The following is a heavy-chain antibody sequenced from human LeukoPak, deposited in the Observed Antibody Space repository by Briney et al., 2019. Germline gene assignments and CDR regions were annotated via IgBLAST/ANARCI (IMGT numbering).Heavy chain of an antibody. CDR3: ARQNDFRLDY. D-gene: IGHD3-3*01. J-gene: IGHJ4*02. V-gene: IGHV5-51*01. CDR2: IYPGDPDT. Sequence: GQSLKISCKGSGYTFSSYWIGWVRQMPGKGMEWMGIIYPGDPDTRYSTSFQGQVTISVDTSIGTAYLQWSSLKASDTAIYYCARQNDFRLDYWGQGTLVTVSS. CDR1: GYTFSSYW.